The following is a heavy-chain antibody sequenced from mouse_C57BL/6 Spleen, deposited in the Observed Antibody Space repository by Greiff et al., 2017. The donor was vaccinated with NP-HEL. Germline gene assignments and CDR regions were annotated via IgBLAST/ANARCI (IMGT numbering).Heavy chain of an antibody. CDR3: ARGHYGSIPWYFDV. J-gene: IGHJ1*03. Sequence: EVQLQESGPELVKPGASVKIPCKASGYTFTDYNMDWVKQSHGKSLEWIGDINPNNGGTIYNQKFKGKATLTVDKSSSTAYMELRSLTSEDTAVYYCARGHYGSIPWYFDVWGTGTTVTVSS. CDR1: GYTFTDYN. V-gene: IGHV1-18*01. CDR2: INPNNGGT. D-gene: IGHD1-1*01.